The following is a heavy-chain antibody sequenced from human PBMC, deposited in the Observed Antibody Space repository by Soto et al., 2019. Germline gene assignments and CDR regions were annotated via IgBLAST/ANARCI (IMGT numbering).Heavy chain of an antibody. D-gene: IGHD5-12*01. CDR2: MNPNSGNT. V-gene: IGHV1-8*01. CDR3: ARGDGYIFDY. J-gene: IGHJ4*02. CDR1: GYTFVSYE. Sequence: QVQLVQSGAEVKKPGASVKVSCKASGYTFVSYEINWVRQATGQGPEWMGWMNPNSGNTGYAQKFQGRVTMTTNTSLSTAYMELSSLRSDDTAVYSCARGDGYIFDYWGQGTLITVSS.